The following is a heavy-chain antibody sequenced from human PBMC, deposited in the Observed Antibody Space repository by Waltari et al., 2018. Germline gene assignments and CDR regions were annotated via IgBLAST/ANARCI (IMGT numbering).Heavy chain of an antibody. D-gene: IGHD3-22*01. Sequence: QVQLQESGPGLVKPSQTLSLTCTVSVGSFTRGVYYWSWIRHHPGKGLAWIGYIYYSGSTSYNPSLKSRVTISGDTSKNQFSLKLSSVTAADTAVYYCARGYYGGAIDPWGQGTLVTVSS. CDR2: IYYSGST. CDR3: ARGYYGGAIDP. J-gene: IGHJ5*02. CDR1: VGSFTRGVYY. V-gene: IGHV4-31*03.